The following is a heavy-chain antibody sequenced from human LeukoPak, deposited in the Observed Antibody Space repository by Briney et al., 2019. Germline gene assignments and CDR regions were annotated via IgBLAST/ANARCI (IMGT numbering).Heavy chain of an antibody. CDR3: ARSAFHSSYSSSWYSNYYYYMDV. CDR1: GGSISSYY. CDR2: IYYSGST. Sequence: PSETLSLTCTVSGGSISSYYWSWIRQPPGKGLEWIGYIYYSGSTNYNPSLKSRVTISVDTSKNQFSLKLSSVTAADTAVYYCARSAFHSSYSSSWYSNYYYYMDVWGKGTTVTVSS. V-gene: IGHV4-59*01. D-gene: IGHD6-13*01. J-gene: IGHJ6*03.